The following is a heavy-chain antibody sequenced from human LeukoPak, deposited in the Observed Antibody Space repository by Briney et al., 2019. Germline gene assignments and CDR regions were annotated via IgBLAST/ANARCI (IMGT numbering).Heavy chain of an antibody. J-gene: IGHJ4*02. CDR2: ISSTGSTI. V-gene: IGHV3-48*03. CDR3: ARGYSYGCHFDY. Sequence: SGGSLRLSCAASGFTFSSYEMNWVRQAPGKGLEWISFISSTGSTIYYADSVKGRFSISRDNAKNSLYLQMNSLRPEDTAVYYCARGYSYGCHFDYWGQGTLVTVSS. CDR1: GFTFSSYE. D-gene: IGHD5-18*01.